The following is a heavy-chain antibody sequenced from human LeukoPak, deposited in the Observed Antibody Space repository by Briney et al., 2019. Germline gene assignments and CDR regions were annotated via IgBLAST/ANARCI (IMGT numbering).Heavy chain of an antibody. V-gene: IGHV4-30-4*01. D-gene: IGHD6-13*01. Sequence: PSETLSLTCTVSGGSISSGGYYWSWIRQPPGKGLEWIGYIYYSGSTYYNPSLKSRVTISVDTSKNQFSLKLSSVTAADTAVYYCARARAAAGIGFDPWGQGTLVTVSS. CDR2: IYYSGST. CDR3: ARARAAAGIGFDP. CDR1: GGSISSGGYY. J-gene: IGHJ5*02.